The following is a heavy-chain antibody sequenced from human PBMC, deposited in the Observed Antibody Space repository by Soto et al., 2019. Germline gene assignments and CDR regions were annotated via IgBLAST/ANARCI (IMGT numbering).Heavy chain of an antibody. V-gene: IGHV3-30*18. CDR3: AKDKMVRGDNWFDP. CDR2: ISYDGSNK. CDR1: GFTFSSYG. D-gene: IGHD3-10*01. J-gene: IGHJ5*02. Sequence: GGSLRLSCAASGFTFSSYGMHWVRQAPGKGLEWVAVISYDGSNKYYADSVKGRFTISRDNSKNTLYLQMNSLRAEDTAVYYCAKDKMVRGDNWFDPWGQGTLVTVSS.